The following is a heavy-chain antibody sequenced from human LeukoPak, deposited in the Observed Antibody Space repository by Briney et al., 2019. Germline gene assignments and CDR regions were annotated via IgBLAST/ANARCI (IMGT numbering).Heavy chain of an antibody. CDR3: ARGRTTETTFYYYYHGMDV. D-gene: IGHD4-11*01. CDR2: INHSGST. CDR1: GGSFSGYY. J-gene: IGHJ6*02. V-gene: IGHV4-34*01. Sequence: AETLSLTCAVYGGSFSGYYWSWIRQPPGKGLEWIGEINHSGSTNYNPSLKSRVTISVDTSKNQFSLKLSSVTAADTAVYYCARGRTTETTFYYYYHGMDVWGQGTTVTVSS.